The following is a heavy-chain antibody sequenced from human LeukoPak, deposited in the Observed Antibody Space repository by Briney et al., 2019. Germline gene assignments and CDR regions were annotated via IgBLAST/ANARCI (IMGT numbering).Heavy chain of an antibody. D-gene: IGHD5-18*01. CDR2: ISSSGSTI. CDR3: ARAITNYGYIFDY. Sequence: PGGSLRLSCAASEFSVGSNYMTWVRQAPGKGLEWVSYISSSGSTIYYADSVKGRFTISRDNAKNSLYLQMNSLRAEDTAVYYCARAITNYGYIFDYWGQGTLVTVSS. CDR1: EFSVGSNY. J-gene: IGHJ4*02. V-gene: IGHV3-48*04.